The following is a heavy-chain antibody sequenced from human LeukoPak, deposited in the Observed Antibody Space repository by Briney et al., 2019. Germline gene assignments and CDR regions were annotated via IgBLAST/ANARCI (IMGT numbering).Heavy chain of an antibody. Sequence: AGGSLRLSCAASGFTFSDYYMSWIRQAPGKGLEWVSYISSSGSTIYYADSVKGRFTISRDNAKNSLYLQMNSLRAEDTAVYYCAKDGYSSCCYYWFDPWGQGTLVTVSS. CDR3: AKDGYSSCCYYWFDP. CDR1: GFTFSDYY. CDR2: ISSSGSTI. D-gene: IGHD6-13*01. J-gene: IGHJ5*02. V-gene: IGHV3-11*01.